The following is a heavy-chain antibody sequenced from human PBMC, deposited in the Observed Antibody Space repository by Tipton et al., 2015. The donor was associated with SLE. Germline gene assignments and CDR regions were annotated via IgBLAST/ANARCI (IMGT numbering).Heavy chain of an antibody. CDR2: IYYNGNT. D-gene: IGHD3-3*01. Sequence: TLSLTCTVSGVSISSNLYYWGWIRRPPGKGLEWIGIIYYNGNTYYNPSLQSRVTISADTSKNQFSLNLFSVTAADTAVFYCARRPISMSGVLGTFDIWGQGTTVTVSS. CDR1: GVSISSNLYY. J-gene: IGHJ3*02. CDR3: ARRPISMSGVLGTFDI. V-gene: IGHV4-39*01.